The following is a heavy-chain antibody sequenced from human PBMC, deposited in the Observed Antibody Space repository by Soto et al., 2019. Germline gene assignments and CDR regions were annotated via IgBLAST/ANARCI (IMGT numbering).Heavy chain of an antibody. V-gene: IGHV1-18*01. CDR3: ARDSGVVRGVIISPRYYYYYGMDV. J-gene: IGHJ6*02. CDR2: ISAYNGNT. CDR1: GYTFTSYG. D-gene: IGHD3-10*01. Sequence: ASVKVSCKASGYTFTSYGISWVRQAPGQGLEWMGWISAYNGNTNYAQKLQGRVSMTTDTSTSTAYMELRSLRSDDTAVYYCARDSGVVRGVIISPRYYYYYGMDVWGQGTTVTVSS.